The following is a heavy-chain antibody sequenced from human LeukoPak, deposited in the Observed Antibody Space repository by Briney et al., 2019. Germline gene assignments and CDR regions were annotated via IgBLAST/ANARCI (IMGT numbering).Heavy chain of an antibody. J-gene: IGHJ4*02. CDR1: GYSFTSYW. CDR3: ARPRSTYYFDY. D-gene: IGHD5/OR15-5a*01. CDR2: IYPGDSDT. V-gene: IGHV5-51*01. Sequence: GGSLRLSCKGSGYSFTSYWIGWVRQMPGKGLEWMGIIYPGDSDTRYSPSFQGQVTISADKSISTAYLQWSSLKASDTAMYYCARPRSTYYFDYWGQGTLVTVSS.